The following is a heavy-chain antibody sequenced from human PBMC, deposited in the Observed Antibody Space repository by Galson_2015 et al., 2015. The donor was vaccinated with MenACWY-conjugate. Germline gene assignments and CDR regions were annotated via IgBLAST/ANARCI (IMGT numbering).Heavy chain of an antibody. V-gene: IGHV4-59*11. Sequence: SEPLSLTCRVSGGSIRSRYWSWIRQPPGKGLEWIGYMYYTGSTNYNPSLESRVSVSIDTSENQFSLKLTSVTAADTAVYYCVRDQDRNYNFYGLDVWGQGTTVIVSS. CDR2: MYYTGST. CDR1: GGSIRSRY. CDR3: VRDQDRNYNFYGLDV. J-gene: IGHJ6*02.